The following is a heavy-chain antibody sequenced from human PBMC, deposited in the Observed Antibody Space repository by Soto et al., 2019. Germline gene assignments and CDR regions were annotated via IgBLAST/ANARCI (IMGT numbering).Heavy chain of an antibody. Sequence: EVQLVQSGGDLVQPGGSLRLSCVASGFTFSTYWMTWVRQAPGMGLEWVAGIKEDGSEEVYVDSVKGRFSISRANAKTSLYLQLNSLRAEDTAVYYCATAISSPFSNFDYWGQGSLVTVSS. CDR2: IKEDGSEE. J-gene: IGHJ4*02. CDR3: ATAISSPFSNFDY. CDR1: GFTFSTYW. V-gene: IGHV3-7*01. D-gene: IGHD2-2*01.